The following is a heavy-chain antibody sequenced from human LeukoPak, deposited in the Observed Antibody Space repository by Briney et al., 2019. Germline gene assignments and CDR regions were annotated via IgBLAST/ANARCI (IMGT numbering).Heavy chain of an antibody. D-gene: IGHD3-10*01. CDR3: ARDRITMVRGVIRANYYMDV. CDR2: IKQDGSEK. Sequence: GGSLRLSCAASGFTFSSYWMSWVRQAPGKGLEWVANIKQDGSEKYYVDSVKGRFTIPRDNAKNSLYLQMNSLRAEDTAVYYCARDRITMVRGVIRANYYMDVWGKGTTVTVSS. CDR1: GFTFSSYW. J-gene: IGHJ6*03. V-gene: IGHV3-7*01.